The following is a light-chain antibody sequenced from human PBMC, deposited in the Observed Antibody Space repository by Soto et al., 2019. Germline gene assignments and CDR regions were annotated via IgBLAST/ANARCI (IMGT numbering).Light chain of an antibody. CDR3: QQYGTSEII. V-gene: IGKV3-20*01. J-gene: IGKJ5*01. CDR1: QSVSSN. CDR2: DTS. Sequence: TQSPVTLSVSPGEGSTLSCWAGQSVSSNLAWYQQKPGQAPRLLIYDTSSRASGIPDRFSGSGSGTDFTLTISRLETEDFAVFYCQQYGTSEIIFGQGTRLEI.